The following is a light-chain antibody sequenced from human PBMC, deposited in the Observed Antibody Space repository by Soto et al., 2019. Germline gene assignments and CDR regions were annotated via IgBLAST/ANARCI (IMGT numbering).Light chain of an antibody. CDR2: GAS. V-gene: IGKV3-15*01. Sequence: EIVLTQSPATLSLSPGERATLSCRASQGISGYLAWYQQKPGQTPRLLIYGASTRATGIPARLSGSGSGTEFTLTISSMQSEDFGIYYCQQYNNWRTFGQGTKVDIK. CDR1: QGISGY. CDR3: QQYNNWRT. J-gene: IGKJ1*01.